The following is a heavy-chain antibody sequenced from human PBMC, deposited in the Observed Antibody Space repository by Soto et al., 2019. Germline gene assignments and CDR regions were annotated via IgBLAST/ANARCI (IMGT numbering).Heavy chain of an antibody. J-gene: IGHJ4*02. CDR3: ARAFTTYAHYYDSSRYYPIDY. CDR1: GYTFTSYG. D-gene: IGHD3-22*01. CDR2: ISAYNGNT. Sequence: QVQLVQSGAEVKKPGASVKVSCKASGYTFTSYGISWVRQAPGQGLEWMGWISAYNGNTNYAQKLQGRVTMTTDTSTSTDYMELRRLRSDDTDVYYCARAFTTYAHYYDSSRYYPIDYWGQGTLCTVSS. V-gene: IGHV1-18*04.